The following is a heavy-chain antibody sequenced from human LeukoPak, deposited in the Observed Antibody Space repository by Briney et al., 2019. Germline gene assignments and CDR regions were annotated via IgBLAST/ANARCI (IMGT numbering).Heavy chain of an antibody. J-gene: IGHJ4*02. Sequence: GASVTVSCKASGYTFTGYYMHWVRQAPGQGLEWLGWINPNSGGTNYAQKFQGRVTMTRDTSISTAYMELSRLRSDDTAVYYCARDYRPWEPFDYWGQGTLVTVSS. CDR3: ARDYRPWEPFDY. CDR2: INPNSGGT. D-gene: IGHD4-4*01. CDR1: GYTFTGYY. V-gene: IGHV1-2*02.